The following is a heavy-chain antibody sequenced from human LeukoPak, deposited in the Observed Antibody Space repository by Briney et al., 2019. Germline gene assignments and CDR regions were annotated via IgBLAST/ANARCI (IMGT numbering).Heavy chain of an antibody. CDR2: ISTSSSYI. Sequence: GSLRLSCAASGFTFSSYSMKWVRQAPGKGLEWVSSISTSSSYIHYADSVKGRFTISRDNAKNSLYLQMNSLRAEDTAVYYCARGTLNIPGEHGAFDYWGQGTLVTVSS. V-gene: IGHV3-21*01. J-gene: IGHJ4*02. CDR1: GFTFSSYS. D-gene: IGHD1-14*01. CDR3: ARGTLNIPGEHGAFDY.